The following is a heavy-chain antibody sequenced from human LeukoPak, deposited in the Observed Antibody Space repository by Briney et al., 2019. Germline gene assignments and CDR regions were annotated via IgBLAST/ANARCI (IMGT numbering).Heavy chain of an antibody. CDR1: GFTFSDYW. CDR2: IRQDGSEK. CDR3: GRDKTVGPTKVDY. J-gene: IGHJ4*02. D-gene: IGHD1-26*01. V-gene: IGHV3-7*03. Sequence: GGSLRLSCAASGFTFSDYWMTWVRQSPGRGLEWVANIRQDGSEKYYVASVMGRFTISRDNAKNSLSLEMNSLRAEDTAVYYCGRDKTVGPTKVDYWGQGTLVTVSS.